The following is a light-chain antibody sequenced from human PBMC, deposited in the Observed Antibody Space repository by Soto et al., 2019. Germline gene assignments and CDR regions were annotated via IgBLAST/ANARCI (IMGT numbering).Light chain of an antibody. V-gene: IGKV1-5*01. CDR1: QSISSW. J-gene: IGKJ3*01. CDR3: QQYNSYL. Sequence: DIQMTQSPSTLSASVGDRVTITCRARQSISSWLAWYQQKPGKAPKLLIYDASSLESGVPSRFSGSGSGTEFTLTISSLQPDDFATYYCQQYNSYLFGPGTKVDIK. CDR2: DAS.